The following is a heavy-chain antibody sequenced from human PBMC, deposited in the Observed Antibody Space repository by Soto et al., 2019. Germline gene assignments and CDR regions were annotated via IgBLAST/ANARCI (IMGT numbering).Heavy chain of an antibody. V-gene: IGHV4-30-4*01. Sequence: QVQLQESGPGLVKPSQTLSLTCSVSGDYIHVGGYYWTWIRQRPGKGLEWMGYIYYTGNTYYNPSLASRLIMSVDRTKNQFSLRLTSVTAADTAVYFCGIDLTSNANCIDPWGQGTLVTVAS. D-gene: IGHD2-2*01. CDR2: IYYTGNT. CDR3: GIDLTSNANCIDP. J-gene: IGHJ5*02. CDR1: GDYIHVGGYY.